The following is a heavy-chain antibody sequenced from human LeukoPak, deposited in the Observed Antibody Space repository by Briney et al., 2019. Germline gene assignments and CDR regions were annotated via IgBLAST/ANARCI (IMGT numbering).Heavy chain of an antibody. CDR2: IAPDSGGT. CDR3: AREYYDSSGRKHAFEN. D-gene: IGHD3-22*01. V-gene: IGHV1-2*02. Sequence: ASVKVSCKTSGYTFADYYLHWVRQAPGQGLECMGSIAPDSGGTNYAQKFQGRVTMTRDTSISTAYMELGRLRSDDTAVYYCAREYYDSSGRKHAFENWGQGTMVTVSS. J-gene: IGHJ3*02. CDR1: GYTFADYY.